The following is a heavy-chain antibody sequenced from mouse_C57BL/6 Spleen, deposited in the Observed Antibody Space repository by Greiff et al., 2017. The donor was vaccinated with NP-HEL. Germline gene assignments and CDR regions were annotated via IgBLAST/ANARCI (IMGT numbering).Heavy chain of an antibody. CDR1: GYTFTDHT. CDR2: IYPRDGST. J-gene: IGHJ1*03. V-gene: IGHV1-78*01. D-gene: IGHD1-1*01. CDR3: ARLAVVGYWYFDV. Sequence: VKLMESDAELVKPGASVKISCKVSGYTFTDHTLHWMKQRPEQGLEWIGYIYPRDGSTKYNEKFKGKATLTADKSSSTAYMQLNSLTSEDSAVYFCARLAVVGYWYFDVWGTGTTVTVSS.